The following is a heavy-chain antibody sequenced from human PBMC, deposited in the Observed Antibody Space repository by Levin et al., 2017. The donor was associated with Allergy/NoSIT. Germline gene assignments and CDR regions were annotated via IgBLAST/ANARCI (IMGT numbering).Heavy chain of an antibody. CDR2: IDTTNGDT. J-gene: IGHJ6*02. CDR1: GYTFTNHH. D-gene: IGHD3-16*01. Sequence: ASVKVSCKSSGYTFTNHHMQWVRLAPGQSLEWMGWIDTTNGDTKYSKKFQGRLTITRDTSANTAYMELRSLRFKDTAVYYCARDQHWAMDVWGQGTTVTVFS. V-gene: IGHV1-3*04. CDR3: ARDQHWAMDV.